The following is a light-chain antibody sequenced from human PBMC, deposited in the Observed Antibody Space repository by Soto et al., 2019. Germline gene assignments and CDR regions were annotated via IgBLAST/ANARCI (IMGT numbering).Light chain of an antibody. CDR2: EDN. CDR3: QSSDSLNHMV. Sequence: NFMLTQPHSVSESPGKTVTISCTRSSGRIANNYVQWYQQRPGSAPTTVIYEDNQRPSGVPDRFSGSIDSSSNSASLTISGLKTEDEADYYFQSSDSLNHMVLGGGTKPTVL. V-gene: IGLV6-57*04. J-gene: IGLJ3*02. CDR1: SGRIANNY.